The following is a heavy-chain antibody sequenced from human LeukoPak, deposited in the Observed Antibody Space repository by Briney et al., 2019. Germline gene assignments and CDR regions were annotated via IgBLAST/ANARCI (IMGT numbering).Heavy chain of an antibody. CDR3: ARADYYGSEEDAFDI. CDR2: IIPIFGTA. J-gene: IGHJ3*02. V-gene: IGHV1-69*13. D-gene: IGHD3-10*01. Sequence: SVKVSCKASGGTFSSYAISWVRQAPGQGLEWMGGIIPIFGTANYAQKFQGRVTITADESTSTAYMELSSLRSEDTAVYYCARADYYGSEEDAFDIWGQGTMVTVSS. CDR1: GGTFSSYA.